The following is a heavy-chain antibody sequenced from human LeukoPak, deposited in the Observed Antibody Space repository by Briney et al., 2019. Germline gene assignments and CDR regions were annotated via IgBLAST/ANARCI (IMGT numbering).Heavy chain of an antibody. CDR2: ISGSGGST. CDR3: AKDSCSSTSCYRGVDY. D-gene: IGHD2-2*01. Sequence: AGGSLRLSCAASGFTFSSYAMSWVRQAPGKGLEWVSAISGSGGSTYYADSVKGRFTISRDNSKNTLNLQMNSLRAEDTAVYYCAKDSCSSTSCYRGVDYWGQGTLVTVSS. J-gene: IGHJ4*02. V-gene: IGHV3-23*01. CDR1: GFTFSSYA.